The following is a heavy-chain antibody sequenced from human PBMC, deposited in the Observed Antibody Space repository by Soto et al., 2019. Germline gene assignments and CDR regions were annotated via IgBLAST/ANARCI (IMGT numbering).Heavy chain of an antibody. J-gene: IGHJ4*02. V-gene: IGHV3-33*05. D-gene: IGHD3-16*01. CDR2: TSYDGSNN. CDR3: ARWGTTGGLDV. Sequence: QVQLVESGGGGVQPGTSLRLSCVGSGFTFRSYVIHWVRRAPGKGLEWGALTSYDGSNNFYGDSVKGRFTISRDNSRNTVELHMDSLSLEDTALYYCARWGTTGGLDVWGQGTLVSVSS. CDR1: GFTFRSYV.